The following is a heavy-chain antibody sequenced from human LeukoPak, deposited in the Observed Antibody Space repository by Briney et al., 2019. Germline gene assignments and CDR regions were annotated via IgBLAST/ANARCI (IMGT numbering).Heavy chain of an antibody. CDR3: ARAPRYCSGGSCYSENFDY. J-gene: IGHJ4*02. CDR1: GGSFSGYY. V-gene: IGHV4-31*11. CDR2: IYYSGST. D-gene: IGHD2-15*01. Sequence: SETLSLTCAVYGGSFSGYYWSWIRQHPGKGLEWIGYIYYSGSTYYNPSLKSRVTISVDTSKNQFSLKLSSVTAADTAVYYCARAPRYCSGGSCYSENFDYWGQGTLVTVSS.